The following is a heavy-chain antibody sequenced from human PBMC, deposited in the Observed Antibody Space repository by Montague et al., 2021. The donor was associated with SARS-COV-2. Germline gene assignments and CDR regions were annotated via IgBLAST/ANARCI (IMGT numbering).Heavy chain of an antibody. Sequence: SETLSLTCTVSGGSISSYYWSWIRQPPGKGLEWIGYIYYSGSTNYNPYLKIPVTISVDTSKNQFSLKLSSVTAADTAVYYCARGDVEMATIKSGGPFYHFDYWGQGTLVTVSS. J-gene: IGHJ4*02. CDR3: ARGDVEMATIKSGGPFYHFDY. V-gene: IGHV4-59*13. CDR1: GGSISSYY. D-gene: IGHD5-24*01. CDR2: IYYSGST.